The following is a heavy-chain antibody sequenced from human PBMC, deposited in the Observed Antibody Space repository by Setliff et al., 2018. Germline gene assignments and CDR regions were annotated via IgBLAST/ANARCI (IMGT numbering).Heavy chain of an antibody. J-gene: IGHJ6*03. CDR3: AKPTTVTTTHYYYYMDV. CDR2: IKQDGSEK. V-gene: IGHV3-7*03. D-gene: IGHD4-4*01. Sequence: GGSLRLSCAASGFTFNTYWMTWVRQAPGKGLEWVANIKQDGSEKYYVDSVRGRFTISRDNVKNSLYLQMSSLRAEDTAVYYCAKPTTVTTTHYYYYMDVWGKGTTVTVSS. CDR1: GFTFNTYW.